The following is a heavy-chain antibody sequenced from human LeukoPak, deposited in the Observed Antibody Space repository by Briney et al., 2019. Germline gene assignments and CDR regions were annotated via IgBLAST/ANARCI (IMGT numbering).Heavy chain of an antibody. J-gene: IGHJ5*02. CDR1: GYTFTSYG. CDR2: ISAYNGNT. D-gene: IGHD6-19*01. Sequence: ASVRVSSKASGYTFTSYGISSVRQSPGQGLESMRWISAYNGNTNYAQKLQGRVTMTTDTSTSTAYMELRSLRSDDTAVYYCARVDIWQWPENWFDPWGQGTLVTVAS. CDR3: ARVDIWQWPENWFDP. V-gene: IGHV1-18*01.